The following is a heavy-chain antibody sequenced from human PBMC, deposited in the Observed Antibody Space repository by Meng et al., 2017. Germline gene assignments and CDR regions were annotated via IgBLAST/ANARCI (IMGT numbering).Heavy chain of an antibody. J-gene: IGHJ3*02. CDR3: ARDSAIVVDAFDI. CDR1: GGTFRSYA. D-gene: IGHD3-22*01. Sequence: SVQVSCQASGGTFRSYAISWVRQAPGQGLEWMGGIIPIFGTANYAQKFQGRVTITTDESTSTAYMELSSLRAEDTAVYYCARDSAIVVDAFDIWGQGTMVTVSS. V-gene: IGHV1-69*05. CDR2: IIPIFGTA.